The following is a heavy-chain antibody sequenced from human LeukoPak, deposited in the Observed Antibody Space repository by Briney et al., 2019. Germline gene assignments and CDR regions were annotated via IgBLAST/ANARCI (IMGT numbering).Heavy chain of an antibody. D-gene: IGHD1-26*01. J-gene: IGHJ4*02. Sequence: SETLSLTCTVSGGSISSYYWSWIRQPPGKGLEWIGYIYYSGSTNYNPSLKSRVTISVDTSKNQFSLKLSSVTAADTAVYYCARLFVGATEAFDHWGQGTLVTVSS. CDR3: ARLFVGATEAFDH. CDR1: GGSISSYY. V-gene: IGHV4-59*08. CDR2: IYYSGST.